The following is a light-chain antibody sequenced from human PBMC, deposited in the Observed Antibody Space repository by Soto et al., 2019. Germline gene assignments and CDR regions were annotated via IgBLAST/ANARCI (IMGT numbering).Light chain of an antibody. CDR2: KAS. CDR1: QSFSNW. CDR3: LKYNSYSWT. Sequence: SQMTTFPSTLTAPGADALKKRRGASQSFSNWLAWYQQKPGRDPKLLIYKASTLESGVAARFRGSGSGTVFTLSISSLQPDDFATYFCLKYNSYSWTVGQGTEVDI. J-gene: IGKJ1*01. V-gene: IGKV1-5*03.